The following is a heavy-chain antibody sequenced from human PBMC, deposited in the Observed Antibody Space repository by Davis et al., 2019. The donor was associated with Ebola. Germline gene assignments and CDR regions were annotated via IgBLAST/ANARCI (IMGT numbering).Heavy chain of an antibody. D-gene: IGHD3-16*01. Sequence: GGSLRLSCVASGFTFSTFWMSWVRQAPGKGLEWVANIKQDGSERYYVDSVKGRFTISRDNAKNSLYLQMSSLRVEDAAVYYCAKVRTVGGEPIFDYWGQGTLVTVSS. CDR1: GFTFSTFW. J-gene: IGHJ4*02. V-gene: IGHV3-7*03. CDR3: AKVRTVGGEPIFDY. CDR2: IKQDGSER.